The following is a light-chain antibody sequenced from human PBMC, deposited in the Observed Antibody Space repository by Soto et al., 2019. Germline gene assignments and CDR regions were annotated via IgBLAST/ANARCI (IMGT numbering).Light chain of an antibody. V-gene: IGLV2-14*03. J-gene: IGLJ1*01. CDR2: DVT. Sequence: LTQPASVSGSPGQSITISCTGTSNDFGGFNYVSWYQQLPGKAPKLVIYDVTHRTSGVSDRFSGSRSGNTASLTISGLQAEDEADYYCTSFTSGSTPYVLGTGTRSPS. CDR1: SNDFGGFNY. CDR3: TSFTSGSTPYV.